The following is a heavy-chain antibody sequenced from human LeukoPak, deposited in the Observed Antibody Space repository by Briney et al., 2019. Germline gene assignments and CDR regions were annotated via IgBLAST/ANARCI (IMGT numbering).Heavy chain of an antibody. J-gene: IGHJ5*02. Sequence: ASVKVSCKASGYTFSSYSISWVRQAPGQGLEWMGWISAYNGKTKYAQKLQGRVTMTTETSTSTAYMELRSLRSDGTAVYYCARARQQLVWANWFDPWGQGTLVTVSS. CDR3: ARARQQLVWANWFDP. CDR1: GYTFSSYS. D-gene: IGHD6-13*01. CDR2: ISAYNGKT. V-gene: IGHV1-18*01.